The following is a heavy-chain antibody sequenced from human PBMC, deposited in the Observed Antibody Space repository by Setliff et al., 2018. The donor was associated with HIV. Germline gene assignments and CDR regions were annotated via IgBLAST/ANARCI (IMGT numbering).Heavy chain of an antibody. D-gene: IGHD6-19*01. Sequence: PSETLSLTCTVSGGSITHYWSWMRQAPGKGLEWIGYVHYSGSTNYNPSLKSRVTMSVDTSKTQFSLQLSSVTAADTALYYCARGWSSGWYNWFDPWGQGTLVTVSS. V-gene: IGHV4-59*11. CDR2: VHYSGST. CDR1: GGSITHY. CDR3: ARGWSSGWYNWFDP. J-gene: IGHJ5*02.